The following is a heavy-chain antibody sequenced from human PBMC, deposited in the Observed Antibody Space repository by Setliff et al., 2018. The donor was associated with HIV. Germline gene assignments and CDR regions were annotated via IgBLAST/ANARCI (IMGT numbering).Heavy chain of an antibody. J-gene: IGHJ4*02. CDR1: GYSISSGYY. CDR3: GRDEHGFNSNWYGVD. V-gene: IGHV4-38-2*02. CDR2: IYHSGTT. Sequence: PSETLSLTCAVSGYSISSGYYWGWIRQPPGKGLEWIGSIYHSGTTYYTPSFKSRITISVDTSRNQFSLRLTSVAAADTALYYCGRDEHGFNSNWYGVDWGQGTLVTVS. D-gene: IGHD6-13*01.